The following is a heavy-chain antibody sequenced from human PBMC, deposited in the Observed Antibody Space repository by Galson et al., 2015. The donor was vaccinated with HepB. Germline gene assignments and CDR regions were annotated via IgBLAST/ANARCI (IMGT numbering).Heavy chain of an antibody. J-gene: IGHJ5*02. D-gene: IGHD6-13*01. V-gene: IGHV3-33*01. CDR3: ARDPYSMSIAAAGSANWFDP. CDR2: IWYDGSNK. Sequence: SLRLSCAASGFTFSSYGMHWVRQAPGKGLEWVAVIWYDGSNKYYADSVKGRFTISRDNSKDTLYLQMNSLRAEDTAVYYCARDPYSMSIAAAGSANWFDPWGQGTLVTVSS. CDR1: GFTFSSYG.